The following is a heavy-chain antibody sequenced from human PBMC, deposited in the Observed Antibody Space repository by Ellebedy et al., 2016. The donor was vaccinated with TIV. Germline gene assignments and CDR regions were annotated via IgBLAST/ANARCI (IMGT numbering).Heavy chain of an antibody. CDR1: GITFSNYW. D-gene: IGHD3-3*01. CDR2: INSDGSIA. CDR3: ARDGVGLIDLDS. Sequence: GGSLRLXXAASGITFSNYWMHWVRQAPGKGLVWVSGINSDGSIATYADSVKGRFTTSRDNAKNTMYLQMNSLRAEDTAVYYCARDGVGLIDLDSWGQGTLVTVSS. J-gene: IGHJ4*02. V-gene: IGHV3-74*01.